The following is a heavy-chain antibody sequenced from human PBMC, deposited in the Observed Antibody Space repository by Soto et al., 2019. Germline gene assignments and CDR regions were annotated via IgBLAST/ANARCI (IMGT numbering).Heavy chain of an antibody. V-gene: IGHV4-39*01. CDR3: ARHRVVFGVVTHFDY. CDR1: GGSISSSSYY. CDR2: NYYSGST. J-gene: IGHJ4*02. D-gene: IGHD3-3*01. Sequence: QLQLQESGPGLVKPSETLSLTCTVSGGSISSSSYYWGWIRQPPGKGLEWIGSNYYSGSTYYNPSLKSRVTISIDTSKNQFSLKLSSVTAADTAVYYCARHRVVFGVVTHFDYWGQGTLVTVSS.